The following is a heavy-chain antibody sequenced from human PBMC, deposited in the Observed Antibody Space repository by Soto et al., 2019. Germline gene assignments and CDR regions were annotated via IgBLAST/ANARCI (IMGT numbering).Heavy chain of an antibody. V-gene: IGHV3-74*01. D-gene: IGHD2-2*01. CDR3: ARVGSSRCYDY. J-gene: IGHJ4*02. CDR2: INSDGSST. CDR1: GFTFSSYW. Sequence: EVQLVESGGGLVQPGGSLRLSCAASGFTFSSYWMQWVRQAPGKGLVWVSSINSDGSSTSYADSVKGRFTISRDNAKNTLYLQMNNLRAVDTAVYYCARVGSSRCYDYWGQGTLVAVSS.